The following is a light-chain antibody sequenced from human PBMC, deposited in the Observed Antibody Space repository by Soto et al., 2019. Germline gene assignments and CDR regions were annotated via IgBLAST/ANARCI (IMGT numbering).Light chain of an antibody. CDR1: QSISSW. CDR2: KAS. Sequence: DIQMTQSPSTLSASVGDRVTITCRASQSISSWLAWYQQKPGKAPKLLIYKASSLESGVPSRFSGSGSGTEFTLTISSLQPDDFATYYCQQYTHRYTFGQGTKLEIK. J-gene: IGKJ2*01. CDR3: QQYTHRYT. V-gene: IGKV1-5*03.